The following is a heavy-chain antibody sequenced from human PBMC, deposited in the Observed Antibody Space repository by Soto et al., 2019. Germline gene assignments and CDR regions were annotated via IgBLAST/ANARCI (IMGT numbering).Heavy chain of an antibody. CDR3: ARVGGSADSSDMDV. J-gene: IGHJ6*03. CDR2: ISSSSGTI. Sequence: PGGSLRLSCAASGFTFSRSPMNWVRQAPGKGLEWISYISSSSGTIYYADSVKGRFTISRDNAKNSLYLHMNSLRAEDTAVYYCARVGGSADSSDMDVWGKGTSLTISS. CDR1: GFTFSRSP. V-gene: IGHV3-48*01. D-gene: IGHD3-16*01.